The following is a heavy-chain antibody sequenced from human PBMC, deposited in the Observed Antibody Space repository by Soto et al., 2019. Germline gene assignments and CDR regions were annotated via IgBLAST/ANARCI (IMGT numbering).Heavy chain of an antibody. CDR2: INPDGRTT. CDR1: GFAFSSYW. J-gene: IGHJ4*02. V-gene: IGHV3-74*01. D-gene: IGHD3-10*01. CDR3: ARVGVGSYHFDF. Sequence: LRLSCAASGFAFSSYWMHWVRQAPGKGLVWVSRINPDGRTTSYADSVRDRFTISRDNAHDTLYLQMNGLRTEDTAVYYCARVGVGSYHFDFWGQGTQVTVSS.